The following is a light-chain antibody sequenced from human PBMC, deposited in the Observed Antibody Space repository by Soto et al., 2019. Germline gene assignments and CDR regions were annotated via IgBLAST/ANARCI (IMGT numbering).Light chain of an antibody. CDR2: DAS. J-gene: IGKJ4*01. Sequence: EIVLTQSPATLSLSPGERATLSCRASQSVSRYLAWYQQKPGQAPRLLIYDASNRATGIPARFSGSGSGTDFTLTISSLHPEDFADYYCQQRNDSPSTFGEGTKVQIK. V-gene: IGKV3-11*01. CDR1: QSVSRY. CDR3: QQRNDSPST.